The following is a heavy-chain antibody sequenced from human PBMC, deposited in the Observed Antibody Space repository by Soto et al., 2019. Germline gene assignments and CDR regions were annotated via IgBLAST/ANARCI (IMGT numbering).Heavy chain of an antibody. V-gene: IGHV4-39*01. J-gene: IGHJ3*02. CDR3: ARQTSYPSRRAFDI. CDR2: IYYSGST. CDR1: GGSISSSSYY. D-gene: IGHD3-16*01. Sequence: PSETLSLTCTVSGGSISSSSYYWGWIRQPPGKGLEWIGSIYYSGSTYYNPSLKSRVTISVDTSKTQFSLKLSSVTAADTAVYYCARQTSYPSRRAFDIWGQGTMVTVSS.